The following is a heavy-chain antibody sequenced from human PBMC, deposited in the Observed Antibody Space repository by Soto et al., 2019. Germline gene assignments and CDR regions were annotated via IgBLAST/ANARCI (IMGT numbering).Heavy chain of an antibody. D-gene: IGHD3-22*01. CDR1: GFTFSSYG. V-gene: IGHV3-33*01. Sequence: GGSLRLSCAASGFTFSSYGMHWVRQAPGKGLEWVAVIWYDGSNKYYADSVKGRFTISRDNSKNTLYLQMNSLRAEDTAVYYCARGPSLDYYDSSGYRREFDYWGQGTLVTVSS. CDR2: IWYDGSNK. CDR3: ARGPSLDYYDSSGYRREFDY. J-gene: IGHJ4*02.